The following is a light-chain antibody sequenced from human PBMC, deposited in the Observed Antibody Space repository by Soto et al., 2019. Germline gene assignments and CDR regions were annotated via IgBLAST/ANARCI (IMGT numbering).Light chain of an antibody. CDR3: AAWDDSLNGYV. Sequence: QSVLTQPPSASGTPGQRVTISCSGGSSNIGTNAVNWYQQLPGTAPKLLIYNNNQRPSGVTDRFSGSKSGTSASLAISGLQFEDEADYYCAAWDDSLNGYVFGPGTKLTVL. CDR1: SSNIGTNA. J-gene: IGLJ1*01. CDR2: NNN. V-gene: IGLV1-44*01.